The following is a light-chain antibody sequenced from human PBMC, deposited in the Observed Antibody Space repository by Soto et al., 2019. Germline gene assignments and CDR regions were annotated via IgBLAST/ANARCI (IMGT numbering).Light chain of an antibody. CDR3: SSRASSLTYV. J-gene: IGLJ1*01. V-gene: IGLV2-8*01. Sequence: QSALTQPPSASGSPGQSVTISCTGTSSDVGGYNYVSWYQQHPGKAPKLMIYEVSKRPSGVPDRFSGSKSGNTASLTVSGLQAEDEADYYCSSRASSLTYVFGSGTKVTVL. CDR2: EVS. CDR1: SSDVGGYNY.